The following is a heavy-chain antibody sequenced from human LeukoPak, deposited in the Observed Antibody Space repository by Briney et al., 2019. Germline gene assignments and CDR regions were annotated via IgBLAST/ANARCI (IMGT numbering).Heavy chain of an antibody. CDR1: GFTFDDYG. CDR2: INWNSGNR. J-gene: IGHJ3*02. Sequence: GGSLRLSCAASGFTFDDYGMHWVRQTPGKGLGWVSGINWNSGNRGYADSVKGRFTISRVNAKSSLYLQMNSLRAEDTALYYCAKGGYSSGWSISGDAFDIWGQGTMVTVSS. D-gene: IGHD6-19*01. V-gene: IGHV3-9*01. CDR3: AKGGYSSGWSISGDAFDI.